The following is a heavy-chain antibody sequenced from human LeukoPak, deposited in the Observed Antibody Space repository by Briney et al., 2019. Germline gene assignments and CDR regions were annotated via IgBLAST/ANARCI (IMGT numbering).Heavy chain of an antibody. CDR1: GFTFSSYG. D-gene: IGHD6-13*01. J-gene: IGHJ4*02. Sequence: PGGSLRLSCAVSGFTFSSYGMHWVRQAPGKGLEWVAVIWYDGSNKYYADSVKGRFTISRDNSKNTLYLQMNSLRAEDTAVYYCARGGNWYSSSWYPDWWGQGTLVTVSS. CDR3: ARGGNWYSSSWYPDW. CDR2: IWYDGSNK. V-gene: IGHV3-33*01.